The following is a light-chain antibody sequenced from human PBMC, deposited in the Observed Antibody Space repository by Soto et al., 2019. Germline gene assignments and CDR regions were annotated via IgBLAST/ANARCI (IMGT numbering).Light chain of an antibody. J-gene: IGKJ1*01. V-gene: IGKV3-20*01. Sequence: EVMLTQSPGTLSLSTGERVTVSCRASQSVTSSYLAWYQQKPGQAPRLLIYGGSSRATGIPDRFSGSGSGTDFTLTISRVEPEDVAVYYCQQYGSSPPTFGEGTKVDIK. CDR1: QSVTSSY. CDR2: GGS. CDR3: QQYGSSPPT.